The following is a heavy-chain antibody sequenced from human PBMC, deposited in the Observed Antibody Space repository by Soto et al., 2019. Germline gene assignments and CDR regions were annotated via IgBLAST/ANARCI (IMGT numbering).Heavy chain of an antibody. CDR3: AKFGGGSRGWDYYYYGMDV. Sequence: QVQLVQSGAEVKKPGASVKVSCKASGYTFTSYGISWVRQAPGQGLEWMGWISAYNGNTNYAQKLQGRVTMTTDTPTSTAYMGLGSLRSDDTAGNYCAKFGGGSRGWDYYYYGMDVWGQGTTVTVSS. V-gene: IGHV1-18*01. J-gene: IGHJ6*02. CDR2: ISAYNGNT. D-gene: IGHD6-19*01. CDR1: GYTFTSYG.